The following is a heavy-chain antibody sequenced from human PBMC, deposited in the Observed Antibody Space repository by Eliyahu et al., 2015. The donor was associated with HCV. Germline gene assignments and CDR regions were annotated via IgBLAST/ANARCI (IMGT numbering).Heavy chain of an antibody. V-gene: IGHV5-51*01. D-gene: IGHD5-12*01. CDR1: GYSFTXYW. CDR2: IYPGDSDT. CDR3: ARHPGEYSGYGGYFDI. J-gene: IGHJ3*02. Sequence: EVQLVQSGAEVKKPGESLKISXKGSGYSFTXYWIGWVXQMPGKGLEGMGIIYPGDSDTRYSPSFQGQVTISADKSISTAYLQWSSLKASDTAMYYCARHPGEYSGYGGYFDIWGQGTMVTVSS.